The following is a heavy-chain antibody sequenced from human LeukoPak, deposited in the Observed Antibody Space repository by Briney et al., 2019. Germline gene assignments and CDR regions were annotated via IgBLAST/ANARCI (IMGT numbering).Heavy chain of an antibody. CDR3: ARPYDFWSGLDAFDI. CDR1: GFTFSSYW. Sequence: GESLKISCAASGFTFSSYWMHWVRQAPGKGLVWVSRINSDGSSTSYADSVKGRFTISRDNAKNTLYLQMNSLRAEDTAVYYCARPYDFWSGLDAFDIWGQGTMVTVSS. D-gene: IGHD3-3*01. J-gene: IGHJ3*02. CDR2: INSDGSST. V-gene: IGHV3-74*01.